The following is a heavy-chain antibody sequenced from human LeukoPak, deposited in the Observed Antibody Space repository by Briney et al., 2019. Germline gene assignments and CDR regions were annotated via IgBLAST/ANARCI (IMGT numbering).Heavy chain of an antibody. CDR2: ISAYSGNT. J-gene: IGHJ6*02. CDR3: ARDQLVWDHMKNTYYGMDV. V-gene: IGHV1-18*03. D-gene: IGHD6-6*01. CDR1: AYTFTSYV. Sequence: ASVNVSCKASAYTFTSYVISWVRQAPGRRLEWMGWISAYSGNTNYAQKLQGRVTMTTDTSTSTAYMELRRLRSEDMAVYYCARDQLVWDHMKNTYYGMDVWGQGTTVTVSS.